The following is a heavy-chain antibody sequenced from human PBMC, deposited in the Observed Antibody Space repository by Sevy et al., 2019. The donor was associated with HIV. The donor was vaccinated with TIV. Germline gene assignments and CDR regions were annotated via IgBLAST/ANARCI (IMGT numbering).Heavy chain of an antibody. CDR1: GFAFSDYA. CDR3: AKAHADCSGGTCYSAHYYYDMDV. Sequence: GGSLRLSCAASGFAFSDYAMHWVRQAPGKGLEWVAAISYAGDNKYFADSVKGRFTVSKDNSKNTLYLEMNSLRAEDTAVYYCAKAHADCSGGTCYSAHYYYDMDVWGRRATVTVSS. V-gene: IGHV3-30*18. J-gene: IGHJ6*02. D-gene: IGHD2-15*01. CDR2: ISYAGDNK.